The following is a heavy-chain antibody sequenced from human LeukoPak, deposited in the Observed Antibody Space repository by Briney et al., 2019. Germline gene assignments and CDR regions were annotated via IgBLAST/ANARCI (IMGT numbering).Heavy chain of an antibody. Sequence: ASVKVSCKASGYTFTGYYMHWVRQAPGQGLEWMGWINPNSGGSNYAQKFQGRVTMTRDTSISTAYMELSRLRSDDTAVYYCVRERSSGSYFSYWGQGTLVTVSS. CDR3: VRERSSGSYFSY. CDR2: INPNSGGS. D-gene: IGHD1-26*01. V-gene: IGHV1-2*02. J-gene: IGHJ4*02. CDR1: GYTFTGYY.